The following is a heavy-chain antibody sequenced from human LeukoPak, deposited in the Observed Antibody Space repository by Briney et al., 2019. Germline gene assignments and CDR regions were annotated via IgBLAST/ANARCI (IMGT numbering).Heavy chain of an antibody. CDR3: ARATMARGVTFDY. CDR1: GGSISSGDYY. V-gene: IGHV4-30-4*01. D-gene: IGHD3-10*01. J-gene: IGHJ4*02. Sequence: SQTLSLTCTVSGGSISSGDYYWSWIRQPPGKGLEWIGYIYYSGSTYYNPSLKSRVTISVDTSKNQFSLKPSSVTAADTAVYYCARATMARGVTFDYWGQGTLVTVSS. CDR2: IYYSGST.